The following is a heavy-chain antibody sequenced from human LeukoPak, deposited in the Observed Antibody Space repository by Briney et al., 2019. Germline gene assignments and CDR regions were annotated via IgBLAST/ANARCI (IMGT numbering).Heavy chain of an antibody. Sequence: GGSLRLSCAASGFTFSSYWMSWVRQAPGKGLEWVAHIKQDGSEKYCVDSVKGRFTISRDNAKKSLYLQMNSLRAEDTAVYYCARGDFNDYGDYVDAFEIWGQGTMVTVSA. D-gene: IGHD4-17*01. CDR2: IKQDGSEK. J-gene: IGHJ3*02. CDR3: ARGDFNDYGDYVDAFEI. CDR1: GFTFSSYW. V-gene: IGHV3-7*01.